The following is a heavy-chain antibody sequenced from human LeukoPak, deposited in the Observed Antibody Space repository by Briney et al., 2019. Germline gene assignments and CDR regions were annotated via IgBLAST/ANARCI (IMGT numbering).Heavy chain of an antibody. CDR2: LYTSGST. CDR1: GGSISSGSSY. J-gene: IGHJ6*03. Sequence: SETLSLTCAVSGGSISSGSSYWSWIRQPAGKGLEWIGRLYTSGSTNYNPSLKSRVTISVDTSKNQFSLKLNSVTAADTAVYFCARDLRVRGPAFYYYYYMDVWGKGTTVTVSS. V-gene: IGHV4-61*02. CDR3: ARDLRVRGPAFYYYYYMDV. D-gene: IGHD3-10*01.